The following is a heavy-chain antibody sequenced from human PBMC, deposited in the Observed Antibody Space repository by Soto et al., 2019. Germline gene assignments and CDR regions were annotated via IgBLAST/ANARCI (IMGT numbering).Heavy chain of an antibody. CDR3: ARRHIVVVPAATYYGMDV. CDR1: GFTFSSYS. J-gene: IGHJ6*02. Sequence: GGSLRLSCAASGFTFSSYSMNWVRQAPGKGLEWVSSISSSSSYIYYADSVKGRFTISRDNAKNSLYLQMNSLRAEDTAVYYCARRHIVVVPAATYYGMDVWGQGTTVTVS. D-gene: IGHD2-2*01. V-gene: IGHV3-21*01. CDR2: ISSSSSYI.